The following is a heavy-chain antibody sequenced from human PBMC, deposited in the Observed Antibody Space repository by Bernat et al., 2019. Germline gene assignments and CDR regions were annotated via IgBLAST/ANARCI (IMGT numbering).Heavy chain of an antibody. CDR1: GFTFSSYS. CDR3: ARDSNDFDY. J-gene: IGHJ4*02. D-gene: IGHD1-1*01. Sequence: VQLVESGGGVVQPGRSLRLSCAASGFTFSSYSMNWVRQAPGKGLEWVSSISSSSSYKYYADSVKGRFTISRDNAKNSLYLQMNSLRAEDTAVYYCARDSNDFDYWGQGTLVTVSS. V-gene: IGHV3-21*01. CDR2: ISSSSSYK.